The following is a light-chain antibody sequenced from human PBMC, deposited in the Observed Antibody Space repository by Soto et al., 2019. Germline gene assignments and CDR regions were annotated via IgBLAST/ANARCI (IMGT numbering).Light chain of an antibody. J-gene: IGLJ2*01. CDR1: SSDVGGYDY. CDR3: SSYTTPSTQV. Sequence: QSVLTQPASVSGSPGQSITLSCTGTSSDVGGYDYVSWYQHHPGKAPKLMIYEVSNRPSGISNRFSGSKSGNTASLTISGLQAEDEADYYCSSYTTPSTQVFGGGTQLTVL. CDR2: EVS. V-gene: IGLV2-14*01.